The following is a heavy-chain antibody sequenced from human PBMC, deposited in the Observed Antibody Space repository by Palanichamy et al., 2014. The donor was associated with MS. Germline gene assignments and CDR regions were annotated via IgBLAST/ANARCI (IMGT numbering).Heavy chain of an antibody. Sequence: EVQLVESGGGLVQPGGSLRLSCAASGFTFSTYRMNWVRQAPGKGLEWVSYITSGSSTISYADSVKGRFTISRDNAKNSLYLQMNSLRAEDTAVYYCARVIAVGGIDYWGLGTLVTVSS. CDR3: ARVIAVGGIDY. J-gene: IGHJ4*02. D-gene: IGHD6-19*01. CDR2: ITSGSSTI. V-gene: IGHV3-48*01. CDR1: GFTFSTYR.